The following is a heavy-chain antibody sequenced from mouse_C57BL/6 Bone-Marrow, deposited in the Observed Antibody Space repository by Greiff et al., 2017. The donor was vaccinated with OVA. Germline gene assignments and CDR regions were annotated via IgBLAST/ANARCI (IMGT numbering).Heavy chain of an antibody. CDR1: GYTFTSYW. J-gene: IGHJ3*01. CDR2: IDPSDSYT. Sequence: QSCQASGYTFTSYWMQWVKQRPGQGLEWIGEIDPSDSYTNYNQKFKGKATLTVDTSSSTAYMQLSSLTSEDSAVYYCAREGSPYGSSSAWFAYWGQGTLVTVSA. CDR3: AREGSPYGSSSAWFAY. D-gene: IGHD1-1*01. V-gene: IGHV1-50*01.